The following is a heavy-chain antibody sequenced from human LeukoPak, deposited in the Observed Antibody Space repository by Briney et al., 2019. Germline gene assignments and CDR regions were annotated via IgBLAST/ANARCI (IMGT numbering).Heavy chain of an antibody. CDR2: IYYGGST. Sequence: PSETLSLTCTVSGDSISSSGYYWGWIRQPPGKGLEWIGSIYYGGSTYYNPSLKSRVTISVDTSKNQFSLKLTSVTAADTAVYYCARLGDYVWYFDLWGRGTLVTVSS. V-gene: IGHV4-39*01. CDR1: GDSISSSGYY. CDR3: ARLGDYVWYFDL. J-gene: IGHJ2*01. D-gene: IGHD4-17*01.